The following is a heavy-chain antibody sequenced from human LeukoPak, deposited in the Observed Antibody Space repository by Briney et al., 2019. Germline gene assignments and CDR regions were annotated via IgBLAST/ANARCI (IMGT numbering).Heavy chain of an antibody. CDR3: VRDWELTY. Sequence: KTSETLSLTCTVSGGSISIYYWSWLRQPPGKGLEWIGYIYNSGSTIYNPSLRSRVTISVDTSKNQFSLKLNSVAAADTAVYYCVRDWELTYWSQGTLVTVSS. D-gene: IGHD1-26*01. J-gene: IGHJ4*02. CDR1: GGSISIYY. V-gene: IGHV4-59*01. CDR2: IYNSGST.